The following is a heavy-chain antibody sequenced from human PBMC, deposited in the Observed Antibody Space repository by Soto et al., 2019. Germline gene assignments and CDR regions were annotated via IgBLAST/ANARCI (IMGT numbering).Heavy chain of an antibody. Sequence: EVQLVESGGNLVQPGGSLRLSCAASGFTFNMDWMSWVRQAPGKGPEWVTNINQDGSEKYYVDSVKGRFTISRDNAENSVHLQMNSLRGEDTAVYYCARDGGWPLPIDMWGQGTLVTVSS. J-gene: IGHJ3*02. CDR3: ARDGGWPLPIDM. D-gene: IGHD6-19*01. CDR1: GFTFNMDW. V-gene: IGHV3-7*01. CDR2: INQDGSEK.